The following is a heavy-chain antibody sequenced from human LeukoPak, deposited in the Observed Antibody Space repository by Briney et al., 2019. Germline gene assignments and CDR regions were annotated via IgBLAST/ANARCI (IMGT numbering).Heavy chain of an antibody. Sequence: GGSLRLSCAASGFTFSSYWMHWVRQAPGKGLVWVSRINSDGSSTSYADSVKGRFTISRDNAKNTLYLQMNSLRAEDTAVYYCARGPYYYDSSGYYYDWGQGTLVTVSS. V-gene: IGHV3-74*01. CDR2: INSDGSST. CDR3: ARGPYYYDSSGYYYD. CDR1: GFTFSSYW. J-gene: IGHJ4*02. D-gene: IGHD3-22*01.